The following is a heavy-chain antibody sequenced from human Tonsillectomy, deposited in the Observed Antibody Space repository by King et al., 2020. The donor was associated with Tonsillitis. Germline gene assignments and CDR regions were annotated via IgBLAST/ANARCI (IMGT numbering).Heavy chain of an antibody. Sequence: VQLQESGPGLVKPSETLSLTCAVSGYSISSGYYWGWIRQPPGKGLEWIGSIYHSGSTYYNPSLKSRVTISVDTSKNQFSLKLSSVTAADTAVYYCARDGVYYYDSSGPWGQGTLVTVYS. J-gene: IGHJ5*02. CDR2: IYHSGST. D-gene: IGHD3-22*01. CDR1: GYSISSGYY. V-gene: IGHV4-38-2*02. CDR3: ARDGVYYYDSSGP.